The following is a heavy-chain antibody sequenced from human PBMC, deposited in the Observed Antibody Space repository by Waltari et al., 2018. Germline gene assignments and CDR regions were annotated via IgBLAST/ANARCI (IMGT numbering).Heavy chain of an antibody. CDR1: GGSISSSSDY. D-gene: IGHD5-12*01. V-gene: IGHV4-39*01. Sequence: LQLQESGPGLVKPSETLSLTCTVYGGSISSSSDYWGRIRQSPGKGLEWIGSIYYSGSTYYNPTLKSRVTISGDTSKNQFSLKLSSVTAADTAVYYCARHWKKSGYRFDPWGQGTLVTVSS. CDR2: IYYSGST. J-gene: IGHJ5*02. CDR3: ARHWKKSGYRFDP.